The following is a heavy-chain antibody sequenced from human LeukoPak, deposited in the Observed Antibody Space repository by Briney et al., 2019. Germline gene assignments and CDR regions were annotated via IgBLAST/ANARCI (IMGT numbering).Heavy chain of an antibody. V-gene: IGHV3-74*01. CDR2: INTDGSTT. D-gene: IGHD2-15*01. J-gene: IGHJ5*02. CDR1: GFTFSSYW. CDR3: TRRVSATRWFDP. Sequence: PGGSLRLSCAASGFTFSSYWMHWVRQAPGKGLAWVSRINTDGSTTNYAGSVKGRFTVSRDNAENTLYLQMNSLRVEDTAVYYGTRRVSATRWFDPWGQGTLVTVSS.